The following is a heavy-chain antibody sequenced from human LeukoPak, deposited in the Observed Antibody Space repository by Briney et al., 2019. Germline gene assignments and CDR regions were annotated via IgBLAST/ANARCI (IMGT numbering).Heavy chain of an antibody. V-gene: IGHV3-21*01. CDR2: ISSSSSYI. Sequence: GGSLRLSCAASGFTFSSYSMNWVRQAPGKGLEWVSSISSSSSYIYYADSVKGRFTISRDNAKNSLYLQMNSLRAEDTAVYYCARDRIEMATIFAYWGQGALVTVSS. CDR3: ARDRIEMATIFAY. CDR1: GFTFSSYS. J-gene: IGHJ4*02. D-gene: IGHD5-24*01.